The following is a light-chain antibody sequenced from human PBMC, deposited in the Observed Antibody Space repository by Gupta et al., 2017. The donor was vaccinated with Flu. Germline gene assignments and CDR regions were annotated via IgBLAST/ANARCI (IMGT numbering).Light chain of an antibody. CDR1: TANVGSNY. CDR3: GTWDMSLNAAV. J-gene: IGLJ3*02. CDR2: DDN. V-gene: IGLV1-51*01. Sequence: QSTLTQPPSMSSSTGLNVVISCSGTTANVGSNYVAWYRQLPGTAPKLLIYDDNKRPAGISERFSCSRSGTSATLGIAGLQTGDEATYYCGTWDMSLNAAVFGGGTEVTVL.